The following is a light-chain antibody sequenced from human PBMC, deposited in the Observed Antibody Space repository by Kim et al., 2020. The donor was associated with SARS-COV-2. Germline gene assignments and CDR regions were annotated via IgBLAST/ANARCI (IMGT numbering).Light chain of an antibody. Sequence: QSALTQPPSVSGSPGQSITISCTGTSSDVGGYHYVSWYQQHPGKAPKLMIYDVSKRPSGVSHRFSGSKSGNTASLTVSVLQAEDEANYYCSSYTSGSTAWVFGAGTKLTVL. CDR2: DVS. V-gene: IGLV2-14*03. J-gene: IGLJ3*02. CDR1: SSDVGGYHY. CDR3: SSYTSGSTAWV.